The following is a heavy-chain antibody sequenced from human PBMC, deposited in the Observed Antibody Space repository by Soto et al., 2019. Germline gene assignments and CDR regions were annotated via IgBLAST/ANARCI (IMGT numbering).Heavy chain of an antibody. CDR3: ARGSPYYDILTGYSN. V-gene: IGHV4-30-4*01. D-gene: IGHD3-9*01. CDR1: GGSISSGDYY. Sequence: PSETLSLTCTVSGGSISSGDYYWSWIRQPPGKGLEWIGYIYYSGSTYYNPSLKSRVTISVDTSKNQFSLKLSSVTAADTAVYYCARGSPYYDILTGYSNWGQGTLVTV. J-gene: IGHJ4*02. CDR2: IYYSGST.